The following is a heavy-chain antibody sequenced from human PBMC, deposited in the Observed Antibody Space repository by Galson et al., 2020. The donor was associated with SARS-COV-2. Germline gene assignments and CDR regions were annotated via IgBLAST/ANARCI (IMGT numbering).Heavy chain of an antibody. V-gene: IGHV3-30*03. CDR1: GFTFSSYG. J-gene: IGHJ1*01. CDR2: ISYDGSTK. Sequence: GESMKISCAASGFTFSSYGMHGVRQAPEKGLEWVAVISYDGSTKYYEDSVKGRFTISRANSKNRLYLQMNRLRAEFTAVYYCASGFLGYYDDSSLGVWGQGTLVTVSS. CDR3: ASGFLGYYDDSSLGV. D-gene: IGHD3-22*01.